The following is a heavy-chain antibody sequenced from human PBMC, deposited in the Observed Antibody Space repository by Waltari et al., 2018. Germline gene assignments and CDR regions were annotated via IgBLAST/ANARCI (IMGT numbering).Heavy chain of an antibody. CDR3: ASSGGSYGGFDY. Sequence: QVQLVQSGAGGRKPGASLKVSCRASGYTFTGYYMNWLRQAPGQGLEWMGWINPNSGGTNYAQKFQGRVTMTRDTSISTAYMELSRLRSDDTAVYYCASSGGSYGGFDYWGQGTLVTVSS. CDR1: GYTFTGYY. V-gene: IGHV1-2*02. CDR2: INPNSGGT. J-gene: IGHJ4*02. D-gene: IGHD1-26*01.